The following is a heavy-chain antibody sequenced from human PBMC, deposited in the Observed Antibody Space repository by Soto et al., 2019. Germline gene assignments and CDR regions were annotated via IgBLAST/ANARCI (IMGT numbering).Heavy chain of an antibody. J-gene: IGHJ5*02. Sequence: ASVKVSCKASGYTFTGYGISWVRQAPGQGLEWMGWISTYNDKTNYAQNFQGRVTMTTDTSTSTAYMELRSLTSDDTALYYCAREYHCSTSSCYGFDPWGQGTQVTVSS. CDR3: AREYHCSTSSCYGFDP. V-gene: IGHV1-18*04. D-gene: IGHD2-2*01. CDR1: GYTFTGYG. CDR2: ISTYNDKT.